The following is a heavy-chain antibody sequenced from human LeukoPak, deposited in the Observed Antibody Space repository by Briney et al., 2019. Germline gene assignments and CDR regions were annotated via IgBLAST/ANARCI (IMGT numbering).Heavy chain of an antibody. J-gene: IGHJ3*02. CDR2: ISSSGSTI. CDR1: GFTFSNYG. D-gene: IGHD1-14*01. V-gene: IGHV3-48*04. Sequence: GGSLRLSCAASGFTFSNYGMTWVRQAPGKGLEWVSYISSSGSTIYYADSVKGRFTISRDNAKNSLYLQMNSLRAEDTAVYYCARDNRHIDAFDIWGQGTMVTVSS. CDR3: ARDNRHIDAFDI.